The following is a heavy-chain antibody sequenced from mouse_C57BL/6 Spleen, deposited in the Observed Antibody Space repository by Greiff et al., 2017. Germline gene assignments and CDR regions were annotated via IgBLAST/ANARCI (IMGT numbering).Heavy chain of an antibody. CDR3: ARWDYGSFYYFDY. J-gene: IGHJ2*01. D-gene: IGHD1-1*01. CDR1: GYSFTGYY. V-gene: IGHV1-42*01. CDR2: INPSTGGT. Sequence: VQLQQSGPELVKPGASVKISCKASGYSFTGYYMNWVKQSPEKSLEWIGEINPSTGGTTYNQKFKAKATLTVDKSSSTAYMQLKSLTSEDSAVYYCARWDYGSFYYFDYWGQGTTLTVSS.